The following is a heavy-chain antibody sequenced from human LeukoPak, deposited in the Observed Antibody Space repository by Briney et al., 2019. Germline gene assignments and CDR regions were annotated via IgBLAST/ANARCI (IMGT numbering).Heavy chain of an antibody. CDR1: GGTFSSYA. V-gene: IGHV1-69*05. D-gene: IGHD3-22*01. Sequence: ASVKVSCKASGGTFSSYAISWVRQAPGQGLEWMGRIIPIFGTANYAQKFQGRVTITTDESTSTAYMELSSLRSEVTAVYYCARVGRPYYYDSSGYYGYFDYWGQGTLVTVSS. J-gene: IGHJ4*02. CDR2: IIPIFGTA. CDR3: ARVGRPYYYDSSGYYGYFDY.